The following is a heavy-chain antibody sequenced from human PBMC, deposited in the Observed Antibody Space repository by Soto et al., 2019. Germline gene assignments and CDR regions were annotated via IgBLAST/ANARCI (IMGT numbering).Heavy chain of an antibody. Sequence: SVKVSCKASGGTFSSYAISWVRQAPGQGLEWMGGITPIFGTANYAQKFQGRVTITADESTSTAYMELSSLRSEDTAVYYCARDFYVFHSTNGVCYTAQELSYWGQGTLVTVSS. CDR2: ITPIFGTA. J-gene: IGHJ4*02. V-gene: IGHV1-69*13. CDR3: ARDFYVFHSTNGVCYTAQELSY. D-gene: IGHD2-8*01. CDR1: GGTFSSYA.